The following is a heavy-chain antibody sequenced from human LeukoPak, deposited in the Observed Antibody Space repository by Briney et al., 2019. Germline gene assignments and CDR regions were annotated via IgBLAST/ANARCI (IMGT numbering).Heavy chain of an antibody. J-gene: IGHJ3*02. CDR2: VYSSGST. V-gene: IGHV4-4*07. CDR3: ARRSVTGDAFDI. Sequence: NTSETLSLTCSVSGGSISSYYWSWIRQPAGKGLEWIGRVYSSGSTNYNPSLKSRVTMSVDTSKNQFSLKLSSVTAADTAVYYCARRSVTGDAFDIWGQGTMVTVSS. D-gene: IGHD5-18*01. CDR1: GGSISSYY.